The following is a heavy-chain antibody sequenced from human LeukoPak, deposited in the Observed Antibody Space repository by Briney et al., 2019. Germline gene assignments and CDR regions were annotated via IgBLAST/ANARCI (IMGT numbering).Heavy chain of an antibody. CDR2: ISYDGSNK. J-gene: IGHJ4*03. CDR3: AKSEYYFDY. Sequence: PGGSLRLSCAASGFTFSSYGMHWVRQAPGKGLEWVAVISYDGSNKYYADSVKGRFTISRDNSKNTLYLQMNSLRAEDTAVYYCAKSEYYFDYWGQGTTVTVSS. D-gene: IGHD3-10*01. CDR1: GFTFSSYG. V-gene: IGHV3-30*18.